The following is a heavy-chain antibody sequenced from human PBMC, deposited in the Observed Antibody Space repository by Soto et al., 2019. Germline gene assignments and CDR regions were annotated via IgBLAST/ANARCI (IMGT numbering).Heavy chain of an antibody. J-gene: IGHJ3*02. Sequence: EVQVLESGGGLVQPGGSLRLSCAGSGFTVSSHAMTWIRQAPGKGPEWVSTVTADGGTYYADAVKDRFAMSRDTSETTLYLQMNSLGAEETAAYYCAPRVSCGGGSCQYDAFAMRGQGTMVTVSS. CDR3: APRVSCGGGSCQYDAFAM. V-gene: IGHV3-23*01. CDR2: VTADGGT. D-gene: IGHD2-15*01. CDR1: GFTVSSHA.